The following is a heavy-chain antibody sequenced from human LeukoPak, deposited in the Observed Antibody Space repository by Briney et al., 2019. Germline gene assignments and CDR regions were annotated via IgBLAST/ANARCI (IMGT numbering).Heavy chain of an antibody. CDR2: INPNSGGA. CDR1: GYIFTGYY. V-gene: IGHV1-2*02. Sequence: GASVKVSCKASGYIFTGYYMHWVRQAPGQGLEWMGWINPNSGGADYAQKFQGRVTMTRDTPISTAYMALSRLRSDDTAVYYCARGPPEYCSGGSCYSGRNWFDPWGQGTLVTVSS. J-gene: IGHJ5*02. D-gene: IGHD2-15*01. CDR3: ARGPPEYCSGGSCYSGRNWFDP.